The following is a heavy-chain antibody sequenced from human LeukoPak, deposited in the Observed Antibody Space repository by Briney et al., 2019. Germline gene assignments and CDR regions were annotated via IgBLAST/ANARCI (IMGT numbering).Heavy chain of an antibody. CDR2: IIPIFGTA. D-gene: IGHD6-13*01. CDR3: ARGGLWGIAAAVGY. J-gene: IGHJ4*02. Sequence: GASVKVSCKASGGTFSSYAISWVRQAPGQGLEWMGGIIPIFGTANYAQKFQGRVTITRNTSISTAYMELSSLRSEDTAVCYCARGGLWGIAAAVGYWGQGTLVTVSS. CDR1: GGTFSSYA. V-gene: IGHV1-69*05.